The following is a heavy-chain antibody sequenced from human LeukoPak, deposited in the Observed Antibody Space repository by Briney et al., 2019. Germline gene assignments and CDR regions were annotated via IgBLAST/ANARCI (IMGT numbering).Heavy chain of an antibody. D-gene: IGHD3-10*01. V-gene: IGHV4-34*01. CDR1: GGSFSGYF. CDR2: IYHSGST. CDR3: ARVEWFGGYGMVV. J-gene: IGHJ6*02. Sequence: PSETLSLTCAVYGGSFSGYFWSWIRQAPGKGLEWIGEIYHSGSTNYTPSLNRRVTISLDTSKHQFSLKLSSVTAADTAVYYCARVEWFGGYGMVVWGQGTSVTVS.